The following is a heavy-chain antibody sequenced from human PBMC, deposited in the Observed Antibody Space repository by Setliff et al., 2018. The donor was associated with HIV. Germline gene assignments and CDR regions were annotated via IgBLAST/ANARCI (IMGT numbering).Heavy chain of an antibody. Sequence: ASVKVSCKASGYTFSAYYMHWVRQAPGQGLEWMGRINPNSGGTKYGQKFQGRVTMTRDTSISTAYMEINRLRSDDTAVYYCAGGWATGADSSPLDVWGKGTTVTVSS. V-gene: IGHV1-2*06. CDR3: AGGWATGADSSPLDV. CDR1: GYTFSAYY. J-gene: IGHJ6*04. D-gene: IGHD6-19*01. CDR2: INPNSGGT.